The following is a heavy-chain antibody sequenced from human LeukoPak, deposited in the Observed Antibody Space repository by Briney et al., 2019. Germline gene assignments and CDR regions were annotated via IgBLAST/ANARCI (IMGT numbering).Heavy chain of an antibody. CDR2: IHHSGST. V-gene: IGHV4-38-2*02. Sequence: SETLSLTCTVSGYSISSGYYWGWIRQPPGKGLEWIGSIHHSGSTYYNSSLKSRVTISVDTSKNQFSLKLSSVTAADTAVYYCARQGEEAMVLGVDSWGQGTLVTVSS. CDR3: ARQGEEAMVLGVDS. J-gene: IGHJ4*02. CDR1: GYSISSGYY. D-gene: IGHD5-18*01.